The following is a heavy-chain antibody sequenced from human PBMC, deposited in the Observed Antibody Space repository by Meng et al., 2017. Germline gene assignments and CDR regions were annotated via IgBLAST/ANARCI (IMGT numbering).Heavy chain of an antibody. J-gene: IGHJ4*02. CDR3: ARRYDGSGYLAH. D-gene: IGHD3-22*01. CDR1: GDSIRSSNW. V-gene: IGHV4-4*02. CDR2: IYHTGTT. Sequence: QVQLQESGPGLVKPSGTLSLTCAVSGDSIRSSNWWSWVRQPPGKGLEWIGEIYHTGTTGYNPSLKSRATISIDTSKNHFSLKLSSVTAAETAVYYCARRYDGSGYLAHWGLGTLVTVSS.